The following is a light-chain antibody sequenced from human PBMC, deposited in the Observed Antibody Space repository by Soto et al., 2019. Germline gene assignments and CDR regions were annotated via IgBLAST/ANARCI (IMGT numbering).Light chain of an antibody. J-gene: IGKJ2*01. CDR2: SGS. CDR1: QIIRTY. Sequence: DIQMTQSPSSLSASVGDRVTITCRSCQIIRTYLNWYQQKPGNAPKLLIYSGSTLQSGVPSRFSGSRSGANFSLTISSLQPEDFATYYCQQGYSTLPYTFGQGTKVDIK. V-gene: IGKV1-39*01. CDR3: QQGYSTLPYT.